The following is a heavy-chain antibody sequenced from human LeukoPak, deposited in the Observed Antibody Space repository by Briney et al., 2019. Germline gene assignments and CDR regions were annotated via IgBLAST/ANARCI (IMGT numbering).Heavy chain of an antibody. CDR3: ARTSMTTVTTTPSNWFDP. Sequence: PSETLSLTCTVSGGSLSSSSYYWGWIRQPPGKGLEWIGSIYYSGSTYYNPSLKSRVTISVDTSKNQFSLKLSSVTAADTAVYYCARTSMTTVTTTPSNWFDPWGQGTLVTVSS. CDR2: IYYSGST. V-gene: IGHV4-39*01. J-gene: IGHJ5*02. CDR1: GGSLSSSSYY. D-gene: IGHD4-11*01.